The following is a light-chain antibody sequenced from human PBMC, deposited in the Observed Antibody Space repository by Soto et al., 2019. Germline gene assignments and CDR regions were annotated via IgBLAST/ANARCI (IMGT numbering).Light chain of an antibody. Sequence: EIVLTQSPGTLSLSPGERATLSCRASQSVRNNYLAWYQQKPGQAPRLLVYGASNRATGIPARFSGSGSGTDFTLTISRLEPEDFAVYYCKHYGSSPQNTLGQGTKLEIK. CDR1: QSVRNNY. CDR3: KHYGSSPQNT. V-gene: IGKV3-20*01. CDR2: GAS. J-gene: IGKJ2*01.